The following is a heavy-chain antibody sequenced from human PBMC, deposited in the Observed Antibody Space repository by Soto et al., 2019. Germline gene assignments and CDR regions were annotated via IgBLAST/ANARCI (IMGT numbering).Heavy chain of an antibody. CDR2: IYNSGST. CDR1: GGSISSSNW. CDR3: ARDTIVVVPAAMPYNWFDP. D-gene: IGHD2-2*01. Sequence: SETLSLTCAVSGGSISSSNWWSWVRQPPGKGLEWIGEIYNSGSTNYNPSLKSRVTISVDKSKNQFSLKLSSVTAADTAVYYCARDTIVVVPAAMPYNWFDPWGQGTLVTVSS. V-gene: IGHV4-4*02. J-gene: IGHJ5*02.